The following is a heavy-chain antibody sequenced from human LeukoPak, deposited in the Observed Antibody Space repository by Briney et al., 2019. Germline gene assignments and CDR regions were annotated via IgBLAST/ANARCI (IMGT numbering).Heavy chain of an antibody. D-gene: IGHD3-16*02. CDR2: INSDGSST. CDR1: GFTFSSYW. Sequence: GGSLRLSCAASGFTFSSYWMHWVRQAPGKGLVWVSRINSDGSSTSYADSVKGRFTISRDNAKNTLYLQMNSLRAEDTAVYYCANLNYVWGNYRSLYYFDYWGQGTLVTVSS. J-gene: IGHJ4*02. V-gene: IGHV3-74*01. CDR3: ANLNYVWGNYRSLYYFDY.